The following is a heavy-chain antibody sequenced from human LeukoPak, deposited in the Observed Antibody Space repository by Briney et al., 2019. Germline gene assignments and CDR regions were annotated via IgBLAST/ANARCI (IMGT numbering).Heavy chain of an antibody. CDR2: INTGGGT. Sequence: GGSLRLSCEASGITFSTYAMSWVRQAPGEGLDGVSGINTGGGTYYAGSVRGRFTISRDNSKNTLYLQMNSLRAEDTAVYYCATSPVSVAGLQPKFDYWGQGTLVTVSS. CDR3: ATSPVSVAGLQPKFDY. CDR1: GITFSTYA. V-gene: IGHV3-23*01. J-gene: IGHJ4*02. D-gene: IGHD5-24*01.